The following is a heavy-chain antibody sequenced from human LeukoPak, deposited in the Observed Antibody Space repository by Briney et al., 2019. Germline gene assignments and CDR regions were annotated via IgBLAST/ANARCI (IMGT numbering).Heavy chain of an antibody. V-gene: IGHV4-38-2*02. CDR2: IYHSGST. Sequence: SETLSLTCTVSGYSISSGYYWGWIRQPPGKGLEWIGSIYHSGSTNYNPSLKSRVTISVDTSKNQFSLKLSSVTAADTAVYYCARHFGPPTMYGSGSYGYWGQGTLVTVSS. D-gene: IGHD3-10*01. CDR3: ARHFGPPTMYGSGSYGY. CDR1: GYSISSGYY. J-gene: IGHJ4*02.